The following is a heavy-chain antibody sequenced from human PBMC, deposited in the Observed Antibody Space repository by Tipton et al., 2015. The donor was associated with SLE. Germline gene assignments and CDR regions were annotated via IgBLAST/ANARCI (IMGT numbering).Heavy chain of an antibody. D-gene: IGHD3-16*01. CDR2: INHSGST. CDR1: GGSFSGYY. CDR3: ARGRPRATQAWGGYYYYMDV. V-gene: IGHV4-34*01. J-gene: IGHJ6*03. Sequence: LRLSCAVYGGSFSGYYWNWIRQPPGKGLEWIGEINHSGSTNYNPSLKSRITISVDTSKNQFSLKLNSVTAADTAVYYCARGRPRATQAWGGYYYYMDVWGKGTMVTVSS.